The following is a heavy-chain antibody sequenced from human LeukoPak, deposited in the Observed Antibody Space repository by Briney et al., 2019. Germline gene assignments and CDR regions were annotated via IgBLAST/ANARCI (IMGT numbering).Heavy chain of an antibody. V-gene: IGHV5-51*01. Sequence: GESLKISCKGSGYSFTSYWIGWVRQLRGKGLVWMGIIYPGDFDTRYSPSFQGQVTISADKSISTAYLQWSSLKASDTAMYYCARHSLAVAGSGSFDYWGQGTLVTVSS. CDR2: IYPGDFDT. D-gene: IGHD6-19*01. CDR3: ARHSLAVAGSGSFDY. J-gene: IGHJ4*02. CDR1: GYSFTSYW.